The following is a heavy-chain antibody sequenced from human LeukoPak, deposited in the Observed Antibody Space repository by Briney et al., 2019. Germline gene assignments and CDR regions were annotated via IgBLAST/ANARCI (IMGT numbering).Heavy chain of an antibody. Sequence: GGSLRLSCAASGFTFSSYGMHWVRQPPGKGLEWVAFIRFDGNNKYYADSLKGRFTISRDNSKNTLYLQMKSLRAEDTAVYYCASPRDVAVVVGATAGYFDLWGRGTLVTVSS. V-gene: IGHV3-30*02. CDR2: IRFDGNNK. CDR1: GFTFSSYG. D-gene: IGHD2-15*01. CDR3: ASPRDVAVVVGATAGYFDL. J-gene: IGHJ2*01.